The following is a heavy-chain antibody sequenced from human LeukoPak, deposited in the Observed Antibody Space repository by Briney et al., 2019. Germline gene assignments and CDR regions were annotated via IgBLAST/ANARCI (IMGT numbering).Heavy chain of an antibody. Sequence: SETLSLTCTVSGAAISSGTYYWSWIRQPAGKGLEWIGRIFTSGNTDYDPSLKSRVFISIETSKNRFSLTLNSVTAADTAVYYCATLRGDYYDSRAFDLWGQGTMVTVSS. CDR2: IFTSGNT. CDR1: GAAISSGTYY. J-gene: IGHJ3*01. D-gene: IGHD3-22*01. CDR3: ATLRGDYYDSRAFDL. V-gene: IGHV4-61*02.